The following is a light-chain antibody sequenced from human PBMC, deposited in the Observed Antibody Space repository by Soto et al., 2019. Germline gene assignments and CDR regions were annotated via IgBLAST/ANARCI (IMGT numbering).Light chain of an antibody. CDR2: EVS. Sequence: QSVLTQPASVSGSPGQSITISCTGTSSDVGGYDYVSWYQLHPGKAPKLMIFEVSNRPSGVSYRFSGSKSGNTASLTISGLQAEDEADYVCSSYSISTAYLFGTGTKVTVL. CDR1: SSDVGGYDY. CDR3: SSYSISTAYL. V-gene: IGLV2-14*01. J-gene: IGLJ1*01.